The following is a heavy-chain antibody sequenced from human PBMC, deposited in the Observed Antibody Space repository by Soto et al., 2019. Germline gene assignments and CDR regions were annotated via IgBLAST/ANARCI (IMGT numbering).Heavy chain of an antibody. Sequence: ASVKVSCKASGYTFTSYAMHWVRQAPGQRLEWMGWINAGNGNTKYSQKFQGRVTITRDTSASTAYMELSSLRSEDTAVYYCARVRITIFGVATSHNDAFDIWGQGTMGTVSS. D-gene: IGHD3-3*01. CDR1: GYTFTSYA. CDR3: ARVRITIFGVATSHNDAFDI. CDR2: INAGNGNT. V-gene: IGHV1-3*01. J-gene: IGHJ3*02.